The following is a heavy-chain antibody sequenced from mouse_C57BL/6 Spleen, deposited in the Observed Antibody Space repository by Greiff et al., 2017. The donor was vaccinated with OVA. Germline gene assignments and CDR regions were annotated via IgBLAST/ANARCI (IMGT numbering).Heavy chain of an antibody. J-gene: IGHJ2*01. CDR1: GYTFTSYW. CDR2: IDPSDSDT. D-gene: IGHD1-1*01. CDR3: ARSEITSVVDY. Sequence: QVQLQQPGAELVRPGSSVKLSCKASGYTFTSYWMHWVKQRPIQGLEWIGNIDPSDSDTHYNQKFKDKATLTVDKSSSTAYMQLSSLTSEDSAVYYCARSEITSVVDYWGQGTTLTVSS. V-gene: IGHV1-52*01.